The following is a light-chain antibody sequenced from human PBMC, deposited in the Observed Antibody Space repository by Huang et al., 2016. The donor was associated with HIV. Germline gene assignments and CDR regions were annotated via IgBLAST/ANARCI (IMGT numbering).Light chain of an antibody. CDR2: WAS. V-gene: IGKV4-1*01. CDR1: QSVLYSSNNKNF. CDR3: QQYYSPPLT. Sequence: DIVMTQSPDSLAVSLGERATINCKSSQSVLYSSNNKNFLAWYQQKPGQPPKLLIYWASTREAGVPDRFSGSGSGTDFTLTISSLRAEDVAVYYCQQYYSPPLTFGQGTKLEI. J-gene: IGKJ2*01.